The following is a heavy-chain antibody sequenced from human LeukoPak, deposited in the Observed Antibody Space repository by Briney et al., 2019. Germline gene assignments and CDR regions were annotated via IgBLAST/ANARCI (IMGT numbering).Heavy chain of an antibody. CDR2: IIPIFGTA. CDR1: GGTFSSYA. D-gene: IGHD3-22*01. V-gene: IGHV1-69*01. Sequence: GSSVKVSCKASGGTFSSYAISWVRQAPGQGLEWMGGIIPIFGTANYAQKFQGRVTITEDESTSTAYMELSSLRSEDTAVYYCASHYYDSSGYHEKFDYWGQGTLVTVSS. CDR3: ASHYYDSSGYHEKFDY. J-gene: IGHJ4*02.